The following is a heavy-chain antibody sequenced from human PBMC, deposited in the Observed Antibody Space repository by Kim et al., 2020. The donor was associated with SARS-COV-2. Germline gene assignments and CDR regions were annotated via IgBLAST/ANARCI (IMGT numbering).Heavy chain of an antibody. D-gene: IGHD6-13*01. V-gene: IGHV3-7*03. Sequence: GGSLRLSCAASGFTFSSYWMSWVRQAPGKGLEWVANIKQDGSEKYYVDSVKGRFTISRDNAKNSLYLQMNSLRAEDTAVYYCARGAWQQLVQQLYYYYYGMDVWGQGTTVTVSS. CDR2: IKQDGSEK. J-gene: IGHJ6*02. CDR1: GFTFSSYW. CDR3: ARGAWQQLVQQLYYYYYGMDV.